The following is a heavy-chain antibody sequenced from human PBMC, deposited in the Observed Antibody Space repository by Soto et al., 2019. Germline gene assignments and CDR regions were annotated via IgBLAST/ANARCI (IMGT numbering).Heavy chain of an antibody. J-gene: IGHJ2*01. CDR1: GASISKTSSY. CDR2: INYSGTA. Sequence: QVELQQSGPGVVRPSETLSLTCSVSGASISKTSSYWGWIRQPPGKGLEWIGSINYSGTAYYSPSLRSRATLSVDTSANQFSLRLMSVTAGDTAFYFCVRRVNIPSWYFDLWGREKPVIVSS. D-gene: IGHD2-21*01. V-gene: IGHV4-39*01. CDR3: VRRVNIPSWYFDL.